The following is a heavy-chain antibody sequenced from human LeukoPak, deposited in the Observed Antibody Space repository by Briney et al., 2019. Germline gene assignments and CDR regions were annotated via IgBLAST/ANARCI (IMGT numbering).Heavy chain of an antibody. Sequence: GGSLRLSCAASGFTFSTYWMSWVRQAPGTGLEWVASIKQDGSEKSYVDSVKGRFTISRDNAKNSLYLQMNSLRAEDTAVYYCARDLRGFDYWGQGTLVTVSS. CDR1: GFTFSTYW. CDR2: IKQDGSEK. J-gene: IGHJ4*02. CDR3: ARDLRGFDY. V-gene: IGHV3-7*01.